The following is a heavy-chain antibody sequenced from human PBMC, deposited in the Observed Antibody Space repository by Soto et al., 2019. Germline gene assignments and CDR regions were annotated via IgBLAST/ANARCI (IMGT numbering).Heavy chain of an antibody. Sequence: SETLSLTCTVSGGSISSYYWSWIRQPPGKGLEWIGYIYYSGSTNYNPSLKSRVTISVDTSKNQFSLKLSSVTAADTAVYYCARVPYDILTGTYYFDYWGQGTLVTVSS. D-gene: IGHD3-9*01. CDR1: GGSISSYY. CDR2: IYYSGST. CDR3: ARVPYDILTGTYYFDY. V-gene: IGHV4-59*01. J-gene: IGHJ4*02.